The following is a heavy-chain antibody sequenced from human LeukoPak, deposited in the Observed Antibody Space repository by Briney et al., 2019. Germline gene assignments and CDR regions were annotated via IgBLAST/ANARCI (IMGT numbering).Heavy chain of an antibody. Sequence: ASVKVSCKATGYTFTSYHLNWVRQAPGQGLEWMGWINTNTGNPTYAQVFTGRFVFSLDTSVSTAYLQISSLKAEDTAVYYCARDLGYYDSSGYYWGQGTLVTVSS. CDR3: ARDLGYYDSSGYY. CDR1: GYTFTSYH. CDR2: INTNTGNP. V-gene: IGHV7-4-1*02. D-gene: IGHD3-22*01. J-gene: IGHJ4*02.